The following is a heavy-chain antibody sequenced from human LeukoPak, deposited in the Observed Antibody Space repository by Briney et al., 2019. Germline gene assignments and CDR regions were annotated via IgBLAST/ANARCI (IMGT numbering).Heavy chain of an antibody. V-gene: IGHV3-48*03. Sequence: RGSLRLSCAASGFSFRDYEMNWVRQAPGKGLEWVSYISITSNTIHYADSVKGRFTISRDNTKNSLHLQMTRLRVDDTAVYYCARGGLDAYDSWGQGALVTVSS. D-gene: IGHD5-24*01. J-gene: IGHJ5*01. CDR2: ISITSNTI. CDR1: GFSFRDYE. CDR3: ARGGLDAYDS.